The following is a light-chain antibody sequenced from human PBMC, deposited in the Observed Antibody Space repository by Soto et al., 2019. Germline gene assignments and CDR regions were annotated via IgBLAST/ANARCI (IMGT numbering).Light chain of an antibody. CDR2: DVS. J-gene: IGLJ2*01. V-gene: IGLV2-14*01. CDR3: SSYTSSSILVV. Sequence: QSALTQPASVSGSPGQSITISCTGTSSDVGGYNYVSWYQQHPGKAPKLMIYDVSNRPSGVSNRFSGSKSGNTASLTISGLQAEDEADYYCSSYTSSSILVVFGGGTQLTVL. CDR1: SSDVGGYNY.